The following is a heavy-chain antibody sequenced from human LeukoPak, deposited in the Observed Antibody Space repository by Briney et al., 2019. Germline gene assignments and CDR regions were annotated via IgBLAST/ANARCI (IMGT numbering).Heavy chain of an antibody. D-gene: IGHD1-26*01. CDR3: AKDIHSGSYLDAFDI. J-gene: IGHJ3*02. CDR2: ISSSSSYI. V-gene: IGHV3-21*04. CDR1: GFTFSSYS. Sequence: GGSLRLSCAASGFTFSSYSMNWVRQAPGKGLEWVSSISSSSSYIYYADSVKGRFTISRDNSKNSLYLQMNSLRTEDTALYYCAKDIHSGSYLDAFDIWGQGTMVTVSS.